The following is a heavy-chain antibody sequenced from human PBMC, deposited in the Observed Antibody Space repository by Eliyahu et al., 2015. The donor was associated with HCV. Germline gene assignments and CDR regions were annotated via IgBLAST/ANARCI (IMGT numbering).Heavy chain of an antibody. J-gene: IGHJ3*01. CDR2: IXSDGSIT. CDR1: EFTFSNYW. Sequence: EVQLVESGGGLVQPGESLSLXCAAXEFTFSNYWMHWXRLVSGKGLVWVSHIXSDGSITNYADSVKGRFTISRDNAKNTLYLQMNSLRVEDTAVYYCARGPAMVRGNDAYDVWGQGTMVTVSS. V-gene: IGHV3-74*01. CDR3: ARGPAMVRGNDAYDV. D-gene: IGHD3-10*01.